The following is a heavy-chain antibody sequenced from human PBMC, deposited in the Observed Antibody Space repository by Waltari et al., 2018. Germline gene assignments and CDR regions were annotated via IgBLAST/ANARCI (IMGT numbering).Heavy chain of an antibody. CDR2: MNPNSGNT. CDR3: ARGAAAGKGAHWFDP. Sequence: QGLLVQSGAEVKEPGASVRVSCKASGYTFTDFDINWVRQATGQGPEWMGWMNPNSGNTCYGERFQDRLIMTRSTSITTAYMELTGLTSEDTAIYYCARGAAAGKGAHWFDPWGQGTLVIVSS. D-gene: IGHD6-13*01. V-gene: IGHV1-8*01. CDR1: GYTFTDFD. J-gene: IGHJ5*02.